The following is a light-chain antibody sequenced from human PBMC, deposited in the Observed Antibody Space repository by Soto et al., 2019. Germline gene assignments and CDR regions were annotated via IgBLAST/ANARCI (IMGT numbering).Light chain of an antibody. J-gene: IGKJ4*01. CDR1: QSVLYSSNNKNY. Sequence: DIVMTQSPDSPAVSLGERATINCKSSQSVLYSSNNKNYLAWYQQKPGQPPKLLIYWASTRESGVPDRFSGSGAGPDLTLSISSRQAEDVAVNYCQQYYSNPLTFGGGTKVESK. CDR2: WAS. CDR3: QQYYSNPLT. V-gene: IGKV4-1*01.